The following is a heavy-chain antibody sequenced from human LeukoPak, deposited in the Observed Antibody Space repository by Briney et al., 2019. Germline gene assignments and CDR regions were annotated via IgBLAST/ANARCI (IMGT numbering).Heavy chain of an antibody. CDR3: ATSLTMIVVVDAFDI. Sequence: PSETLSLTCAVYGGSFSGYYWSWIRQPPGKGLEWIGSIYYSGSTYYNPSLKSRVTISVDTSKNQFSLKLSSVTAADTAVYYCATSLTMIVVVDAFDIWGQGTMVTVSS. J-gene: IGHJ3*02. D-gene: IGHD3-22*01. CDR2: IYYSGST. CDR1: GGSFSGYY. V-gene: IGHV4-34*01.